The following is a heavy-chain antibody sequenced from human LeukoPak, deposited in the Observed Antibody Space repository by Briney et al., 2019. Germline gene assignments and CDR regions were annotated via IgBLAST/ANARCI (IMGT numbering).Heavy chain of an antibody. J-gene: IGHJ4*02. CDR2: MSPSGTT. Sequence: TSETLSLTCTVSGDSVSSVNYYLSWIRQPPGKGLDWITYMSPSGTTKYNPSLKSRVTTSVDTSRTQFSLRLSSVTAADTAVYYCARGQDDPSGTFDYWGQGILVTVSS. D-gene: IGHD3-22*01. CDR1: GDSVSSVNYY. CDR3: ARGQDDPSGTFDY. V-gene: IGHV4-61*01.